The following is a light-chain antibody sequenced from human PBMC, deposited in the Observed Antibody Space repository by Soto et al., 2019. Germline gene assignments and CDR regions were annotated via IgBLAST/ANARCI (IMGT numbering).Light chain of an antibody. CDR3: QQYNNWPLT. Sequence: EILMMQSPSTLAVSPGESVTLSCGASQLFSSNLAWYQHKPGQAPRLLIYGVSTRDTGVPERFSGSASGTEFTLTISSLQSEDFEVYYCQQYNNWPLTFGQGTRLEIK. V-gene: IGKV3-15*01. CDR1: QLFSSN. J-gene: IGKJ5*01. CDR2: GVS.